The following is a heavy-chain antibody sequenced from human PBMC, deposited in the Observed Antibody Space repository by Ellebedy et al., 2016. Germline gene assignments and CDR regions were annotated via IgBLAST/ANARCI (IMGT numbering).Heavy chain of an antibody. CDR2: IYYSGST. V-gene: IGHV4-39*01. CDR3: ARLKAFEAYGTPMPYYFDY. CDR1: GGSISSSSYY. J-gene: IGHJ4*02. D-gene: IGHD2-21*01. Sequence: SETLSLTCTVSGGSISSSSYYWGWIRQPPGKGLEWIGSIYYSGSTYYNPSLKSRVTISVDTSKNQFSLKLSSVTAADTAVYYCARLKAFEAYGTPMPYYFDYWGQGTLVTVSS.